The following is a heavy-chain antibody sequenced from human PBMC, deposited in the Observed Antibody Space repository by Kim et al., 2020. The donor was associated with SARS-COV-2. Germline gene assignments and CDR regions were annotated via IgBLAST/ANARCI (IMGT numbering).Heavy chain of an antibody. CDR3: ARDSGYGDTH. J-gene: IGHJ4*02. D-gene: IGHD4-17*01. CDR2: IYYSGST. Sequence: SETLSLTCTVSGGSMSSSYWSWIRQPPGKGLEWIGYIYYSGSTNYNPSLKSRVTISVDTSKNQFSLKVTSVTAADTAVYYCARDSGYGDTHWGQGTLVTVSS. V-gene: IGHV4-59*01. CDR1: GGSMSSSY.